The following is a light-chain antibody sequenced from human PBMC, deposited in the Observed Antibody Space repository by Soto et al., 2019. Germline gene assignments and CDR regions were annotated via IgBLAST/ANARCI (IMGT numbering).Light chain of an antibody. V-gene: IGLV2-11*01. CDR3: SSFAGSNNFPYV. Sequence: QSVLTQPRSVSGSPERSVTISCTGTSSDVGGYNYVSWYQQHPGKAPKLMIYDVTKRPSGVPDRFSGSKSGNTASLTISGLQAEDEADYYCSSFAGSNNFPYVFGTGTKVTVL. J-gene: IGLJ1*01. CDR2: DVT. CDR1: SSDVGGYNY.